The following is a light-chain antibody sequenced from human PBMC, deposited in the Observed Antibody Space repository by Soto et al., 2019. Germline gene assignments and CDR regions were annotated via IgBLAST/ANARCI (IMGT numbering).Light chain of an antibody. Sequence: QSVLTQPASVSGSPGQSITISCTGTSSDVGGYNYVSWHQQHPGKAPKLMIYEVANRPSGVSNRFSGSKSGNTASLTISGLQAEDEADYYCTSYTSSITYVFGTGTKLTVL. CDR3: TSYTSSITYV. CDR2: EVA. V-gene: IGLV2-14*01. CDR1: SSDVGGYNY. J-gene: IGLJ1*01.